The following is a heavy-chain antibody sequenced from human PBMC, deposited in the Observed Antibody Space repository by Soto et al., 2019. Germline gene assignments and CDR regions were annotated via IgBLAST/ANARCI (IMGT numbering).Heavy chain of an antibody. CDR2: MNPKSGNV. D-gene: IGHD3-16*02. CDR1: GHTFSNTD. V-gene: IGHV1-8*01. Sequence: QLQLVQSGTEVKTPGASVKVSCKASGHTFSNTDVNWVRHATGQGPEWMGWMNPKSGNVGYAQKFRGRVTMTMNTSTSTAYMELNSLTSEDTAVYYCAMGELSPFDIWGQGTVVTVSS. J-gene: IGHJ3*02. CDR3: AMGELSPFDI.